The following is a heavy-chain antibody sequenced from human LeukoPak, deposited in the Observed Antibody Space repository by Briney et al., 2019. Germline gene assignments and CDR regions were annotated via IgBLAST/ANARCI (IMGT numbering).Heavy chain of an antibody. J-gene: IGHJ4*02. CDR3: ARVIKSVRGVIISGPFDY. V-gene: IGHV3-30-3*01. Sequence: QSGGSLRLSCAASGFTFSSYAMHWVRQAPGKGLEWVAVISYDGSNKYYADSVKGRFTISRDNSKNTLYLQMNSLRAEDTAVYYCARVIKSVRGVIISGPFDYWGQGTLVTVSS. D-gene: IGHD3-10*01. CDR1: GFTFSSYA. CDR2: ISYDGSNK.